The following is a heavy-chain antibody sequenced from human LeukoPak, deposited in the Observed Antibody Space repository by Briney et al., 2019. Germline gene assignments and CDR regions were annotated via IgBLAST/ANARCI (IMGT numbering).Heavy chain of an antibody. D-gene: IGHD6-6*01. CDR2: IYSSGST. CDR3: ARGVKIEYSSSSRNWYLDL. CDR1: GGSISPYY. V-gene: IGHV4-59*08. J-gene: IGHJ2*01. Sequence: SETLSLTFTVSGGSISPYYWSWIRQPPGKGLEWIGYIYSSGSTNYNPSLKSRVTISVDTSKNQFSLKLRSVTAADTAVYYCARGVKIEYSSSSRNWYLDLWGRGTLVTVSS.